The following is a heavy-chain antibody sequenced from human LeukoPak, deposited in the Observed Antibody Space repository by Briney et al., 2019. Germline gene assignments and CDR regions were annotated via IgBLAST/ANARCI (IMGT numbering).Heavy chain of an antibody. V-gene: IGHV3-7*02. CDR3: ARGPDSMTSFDF. J-gene: IGHJ4*02. CDR2: IKEEGRTT. D-gene: IGHD2/OR15-2a*01. Sequence: PGGSLRLSCAASGFSFSSFWMSWVRQAPGKGLEWVADIKEEGRTTYYVDSVKGRFTISRDNAKNTLYLQMNSLRAEDTAVYYCARGPDSMTSFDFWGQGTLVTVSS. CDR1: GFSFSSFW.